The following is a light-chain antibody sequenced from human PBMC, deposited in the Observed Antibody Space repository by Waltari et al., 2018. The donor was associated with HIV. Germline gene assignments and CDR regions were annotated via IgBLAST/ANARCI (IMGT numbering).Light chain of an antibody. Sequence: QSALTQPASVSGSPGQSITISCTGTTSDVGGYKYVSWYHQHPGKAPKLLIYGVNNRPSGVSIRFSGSKSGNTASLTISELQAEDEADYYCTSYTSRNTRVFGTGTKVTVL. J-gene: IGLJ1*01. CDR2: GVN. V-gene: IGLV2-14*01. CDR3: TSYTSRNTRV. CDR1: TSDVGGYKY.